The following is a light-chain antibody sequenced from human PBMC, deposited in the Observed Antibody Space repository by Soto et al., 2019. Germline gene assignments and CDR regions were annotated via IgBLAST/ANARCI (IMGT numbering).Light chain of an antibody. CDR3: QQYKSYPWT. Sequence: DIQMTQSPSSLSASVGDRVTITCRASQSISSYLNWYQQKPGKAPKLLIYAASSLQSGVPSRFSGSGSGTDFTLTISSLQPEDFATYYCQQYKSYPWTFGQGTKVEIK. CDR2: AAS. V-gene: IGKV1-39*01. CDR1: QSISSY. J-gene: IGKJ1*01.